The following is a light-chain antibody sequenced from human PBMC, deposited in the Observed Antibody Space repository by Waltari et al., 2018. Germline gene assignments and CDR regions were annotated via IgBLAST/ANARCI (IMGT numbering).Light chain of an antibody. Sequence: SYVLTQPPSVSVAPGKTASITRGGNNIGSKNVHWYQQRPGQAPNLVIYDDSDRPSGIPERFSGSNSGNTATLTIRRVEAGDEADYYCQVWDNDTDQVVFGGGTKLTVL. J-gene: IGLJ2*01. CDR2: DDS. V-gene: IGLV3-21*04. CDR1: NIGSKN. CDR3: QVWDNDTDQVV.